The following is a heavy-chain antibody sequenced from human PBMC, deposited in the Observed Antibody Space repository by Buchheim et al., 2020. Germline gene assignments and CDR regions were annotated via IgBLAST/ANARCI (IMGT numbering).Heavy chain of an antibody. D-gene: IGHD6-6*01. V-gene: IGHV3-7*01. CDR3: ARDGYSSSLMGRYYYYYYGMDV. J-gene: IGHJ6*02. Sequence: EVQLVESGGGLVQPGWSLRLSCAASGFTFISYWMSWVRQAPGKGLEWVANIKQDGSEKYYVDSVKGRFTISRDNAKNSLYLQMNSLRAEDTAVYYCARDGYSSSLMGRYYYYYYGMDVWGQGTT. CDR1: GFTFISYW. CDR2: IKQDGSEK.